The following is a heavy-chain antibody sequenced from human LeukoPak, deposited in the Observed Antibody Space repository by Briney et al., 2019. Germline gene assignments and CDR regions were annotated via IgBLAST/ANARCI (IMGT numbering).Heavy chain of an antibody. Sequence: GASVKVSCKASGYTFIGYYMHWVRQAPGQGLEWMWWINLDSVGTKYAQKFQGRVTLTRDTSITTAYMELSRLRSDDTAVYYCARDSAAAGGLSFDYWGQGTLATVSS. V-gene: IGHV1-2*02. CDR3: ARDSAAAGGLSFDY. CDR2: INLDSVGT. D-gene: IGHD6-13*01. J-gene: IGHJ4*02. CDR1: GYTFIGYY.